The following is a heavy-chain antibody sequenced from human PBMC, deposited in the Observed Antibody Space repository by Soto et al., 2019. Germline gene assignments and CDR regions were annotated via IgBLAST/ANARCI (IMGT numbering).Heavy chain of an antibody. Sequence: SETLSLTCTVSGGSISSGGYYWSWIRQHPGKGLEWIGYIYYSGSTYYNPSLKSRVTISVDTSKNQFSLNLSSVTAADTAVYYCARAGHSSSSEGANWFDPWGQGTLVTVS. CDR2: IYYSGST. CDR1: GGSISSGGYY. V-gene: IGHV4-31*03. J-gene: IGHJ5*02. CDR3: ARAGHSSSSEGANWFDP. D-gene: IGHD6-6*01.